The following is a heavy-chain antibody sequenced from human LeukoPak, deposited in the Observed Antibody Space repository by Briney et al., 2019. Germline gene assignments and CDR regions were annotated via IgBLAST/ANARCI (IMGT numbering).Heavy chain of an antibody. Sequence: PSETLSLTCTVSGGSISSSSYYWGWIRQPPGKGLEWIGSIYYSGSTYYNPSLKSRVTISVDTSKNQFSLKLSSVTAADTAMYYCARESQWVAAAGTGFDYWGQGTLVTVSS. CDR2: IYYSGST. CDR3: ARESQWVAAAGTGFDY. V-gene: IGHV4-39*02. D-gene: IGHD6-13*01. J-gene: IGHJ4*02. CDR1: GGSISSSSYY.